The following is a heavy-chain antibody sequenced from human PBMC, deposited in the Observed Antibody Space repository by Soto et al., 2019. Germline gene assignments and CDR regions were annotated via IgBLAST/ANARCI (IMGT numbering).Heavy chain of an antibody. CDR1: GGSISSGGYY. J-gene: IGHJ4*02. V-gene: IGHV4-31*03. CDR3: ARVHTLGDYYFDY. Sequence: SETLSLTCTVSGGSISSGGYYWSWIRQHPGKGLEWIGYIYYSGSTYYNPSLKSRVTISVDTSKNQFSLKLSSVTAADTAVYYCARVHTLGDYYFDYWGQGTLVTVSS. D-gene: IGHD2-21*02. CDR2: IYYSGST.